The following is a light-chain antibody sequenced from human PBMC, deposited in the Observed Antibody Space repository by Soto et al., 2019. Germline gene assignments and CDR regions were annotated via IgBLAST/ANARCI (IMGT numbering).Light chain of an antibody. V-gene: IGKV3-11*01. Sequence: EIVLTQSPATLSLSPGERATLSCRASQSVSSYLAWYQQKPGQAPRLLIYDASNRTTGIPPRFSGSGSGTDFTLTISGLEPEDFAVYYCQQRSNCPPWTFGQATKVEI. CDR2: DAS. J-gene: IGKJ1*01. CDR1: QSVSSY. CDR3: QQRSNCPPWT.